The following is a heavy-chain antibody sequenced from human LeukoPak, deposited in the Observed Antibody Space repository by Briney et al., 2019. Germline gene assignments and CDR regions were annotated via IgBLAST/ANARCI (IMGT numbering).Heavy chain of an antibody. CDR1: GYTFTAYS. CDR2: INPNSGGT. Sequence: ASVKVSCKASGYTFTAYSMHWVRQAPGQGIEWMGWINPNSGGTNYEQKFQGRVTMTRDTSITTAYMKLSRLRSDDTAVYYCARDLDYYGSGSFFNIWGQGTMVTVSS. CDR3: ARDLDYYGSGSFFNI. J-gene: IGHJ3*02. V-gene: IGHV1-2*02. D-gene: IGHD3-10*01.